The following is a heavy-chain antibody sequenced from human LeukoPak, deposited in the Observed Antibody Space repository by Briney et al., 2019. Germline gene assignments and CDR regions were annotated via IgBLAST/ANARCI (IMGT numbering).Heavy chain of an antibody. CDR3: ARGRVSSSTWYSTYYYYFYMDV. D-gene: IGHD1-1*01. CDR1: DDSITMYY. J-gene: IGHJ6*03. V-gene: IGHV4-59*01. CDR2: VDHTGTT. Sequence: SETLSLTCTVSDDSITMYYWTWIRQPPGKGLEWIGYVDHTGTTKFNPSLNGRVSISRDTSKNFFSLRLRSVTAADTAVYFCARGRVSSSTWYSTYYYYFYMDVWGKGTTVTASS.